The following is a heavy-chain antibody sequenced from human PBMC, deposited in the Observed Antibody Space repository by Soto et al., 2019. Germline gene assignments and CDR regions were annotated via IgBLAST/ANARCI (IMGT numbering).Heavy chain of an antibody. CDR3: ARAFTYGSYLDFDL. CDR2: ISVNNGNT. J-gene: IGHJ2*01. CDR1: DYTFTSYG. D-gene: IGHD3-10*01. V-gene: IGHV1-18*01. Sequence: QVRLVQSGAEVKKPGDSVKVSCKAFDYTFTSYGITWVRQAPGQGLEWRGWISVNNGNTNYAQKSQGRVTMTTDTYTNTAYMELWTLRSDDTASYYCARAFTYGSYLDFDLWGRSTLVTVSS.